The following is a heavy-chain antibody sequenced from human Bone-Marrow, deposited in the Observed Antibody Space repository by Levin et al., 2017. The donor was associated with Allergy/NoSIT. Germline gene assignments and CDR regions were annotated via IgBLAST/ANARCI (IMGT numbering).Heavy chain of an antibody. CDR2: IKSLTDGGTT. CDR1: GFTFSNAW. Sequence: SGGSLRLSCAASGFTFSNAWMSWVRQVPGEGLEWVGRIKSLTDGGTTDYSGPVEGRFTISRDDSKTTLYLQMNSLKTEDTAIYYCFTDRTFSPVDDWGQGTLVTVSS. J-gene: IGHJ4*02. CDR3: FTDRTFSPVDD. V-gene: IGHV3-15*01.